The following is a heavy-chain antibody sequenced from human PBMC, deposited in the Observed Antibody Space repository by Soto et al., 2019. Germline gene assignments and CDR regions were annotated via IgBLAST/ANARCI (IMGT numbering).Heavy chain of an antibody. Sequence: GGSLRLSCAASGFTFSSYGMHWVRQAPGKGLEWVAVISYDGSNKYYADSVKGRFTIPRDNSKNTLYLQMNSLRAEDTAVYYCAKCYYDSSGHLFAFDYWGQGTLVTVSS. CDR2: ISYDGSNK. J-gene: IGHJ4*02. CDR1: GFTFSSYG. D-gene: IGHD3-22*01. V-gene: IGHV3-30*18. CDR3: AKCYYDSSGHLFAFDY.